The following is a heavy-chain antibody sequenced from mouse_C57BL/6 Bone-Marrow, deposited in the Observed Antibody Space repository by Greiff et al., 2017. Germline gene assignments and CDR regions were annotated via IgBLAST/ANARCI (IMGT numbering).Heavy chain of an antibody. Sequence: EVQRVESGGGLVKPGGSLKLSCAASGFTFSSYAMSWVRQTPEKRLEWVATISDGGSYTYYPDNVKGRFTISRDNAKNNLYLQMSHLKSEDTAMYYCARDDYHYYAMDYWGQGTSVTVSS. CDR1: GFTFSSYA. J-gene: IGHJ4*01. CDR2: ISDGGSYT. CDR3: ARDDYHYYAMDY. D-gene: IGHD2-4*01. V-gene: IGHV5-4*01.